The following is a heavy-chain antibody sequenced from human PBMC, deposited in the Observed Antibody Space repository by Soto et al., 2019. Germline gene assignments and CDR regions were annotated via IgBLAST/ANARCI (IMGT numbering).Heavy chain of an antibody. J-gene: IGHJ4*02. V-gene: IGHV4-34*01. D-gene: IGHD3-10*01. CDR1: GGSFSGYY. Sequence: PSETLSLTFAVYGGSFSGYYWSWIRQPPGKGLEWIGEINHSGSTNYNPSLKSRVTISVDTSKNQFSLKLSSVTAADTAVYYCARGGYYYGTGSYYRGYYFDYWGQGTLVTVSS. CDR3: ARGGYYYGTGSYYRGYYFDY. CDR2: INHSGST.